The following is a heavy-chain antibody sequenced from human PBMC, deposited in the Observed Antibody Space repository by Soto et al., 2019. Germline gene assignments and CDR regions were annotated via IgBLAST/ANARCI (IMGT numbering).Heavy chain of an antibody. CDR2: ISYDGSNK. CDR3: AKDLWDCSGGSCYPDY. V-gene: IGHV3-30*18. D-gene: IGHD2-15*01. J-gene: IGHJ4*02. Sequence: QVQLVESGGGVVQPGRSLRLSCAASGFTFSSYGMHWVRQAPGKGLEGVAVISYDGSNKYYADSVKGRFTISRDNSKNTLYLQMNSLRAEDTAVYYCAKDLWDCSGGSCYPDYWGQGTLVTVSS. CDR1: GFTFSSYG.